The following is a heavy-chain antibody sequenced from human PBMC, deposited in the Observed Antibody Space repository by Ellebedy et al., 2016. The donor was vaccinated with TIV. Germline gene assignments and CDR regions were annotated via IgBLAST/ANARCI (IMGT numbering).Heavy chain of an antibody. Sequence: GESLKISXAASGFTFSSYSMNWVRQAPGKGLEWVSSISSSSSYIYYADSVKGRFTISRDNAKNSLYLQMNSLKASDTAMYYCATEDINYGGNSLPVPWGQGTLVTVSS. D-gene: IGHD4-23*01. CDR1: GFTFSSYS. V-gene: IGHV3-21*04. J-gene: IGHJ5*02. CDR2: ISSSSSYI. CDR3: ATEDINYGGNSLPVP.